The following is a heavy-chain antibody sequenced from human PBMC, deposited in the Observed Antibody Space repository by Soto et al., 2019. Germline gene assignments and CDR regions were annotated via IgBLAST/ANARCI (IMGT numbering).Heavy chain of an antibody. CDR3: ATTNYYDSSGYFKPGRGFDP. D-gene: IGHD3-22*01. CDR2: IDPSDSYT. J-gene: IGHJ5*02. V-gene: IGHV5-10-1*01. CDR1: GYSFTSYW. Sequence: GESLKISCKGSGYSFTSYWISWVRQMPGKGLEWMGRIDPSDSYTNYSPSFQGHVTISADKSISTAYLQWSSLKASDTAMYYCATTNYYDSSGYFKPGRGFDPWGQGTLVTVSS.